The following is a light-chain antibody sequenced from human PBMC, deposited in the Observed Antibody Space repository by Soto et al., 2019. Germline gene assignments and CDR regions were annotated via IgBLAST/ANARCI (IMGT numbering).Light chain of an antibody. V-gene: IGKV1-6*01. J-gene: IGKJ1*01. Sequence: AIQLTQSPSSLSASVGDRVTITCRASQAIRNALGWYQQKPGNVPKLLIYAASPLQSGFTSRFRGSGSGTDFTLTISSLQPEDFATYYCLLDFGYFWAFGQGTKVEI. CDR1: QAIRNA. CDR2: AAS. CDR3: LLDFGYFWA.